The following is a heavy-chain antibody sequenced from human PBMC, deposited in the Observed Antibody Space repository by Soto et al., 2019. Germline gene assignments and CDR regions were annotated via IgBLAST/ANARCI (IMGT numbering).Heavy chain of an antibody. V-gene: IGHV4-34*01. D-gene: IGHD3-10*01. J-gene: IGHJ4*02. CDR3: ARGYYYASGSSFPY. CDR2: INQSGAT. CDR1: NGSFSKYY. Sequence: QLQQWGAGLLKPSETLSLTSAVYNGSFSKYYWNWLRQSPGKGLEWIGEINQSGATNYNPSLKSRVTISVDTSKTQFSLKLKSLTAADTAVDYCARGYYYASGSSFPYWGQGTLVTVSS.